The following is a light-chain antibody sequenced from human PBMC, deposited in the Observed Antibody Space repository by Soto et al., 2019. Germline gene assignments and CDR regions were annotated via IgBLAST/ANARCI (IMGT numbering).Light chain of an antibody. Sequence: DIQMTQSPSSLSASVGDRVTITCQASQDISNSINWYQQKPGKAPRLLIFDASSVEAGVPSRFRGGGSGTYFTFTINSLQPEDGGAYFCQHYADLPLTFGGGTKVAIK. V-gene: IGKV1-33*01. CDR3: QHYADLPLT. J-gene: IGKJ4*01. CDR2: DAS. CDR1: QDISNS.